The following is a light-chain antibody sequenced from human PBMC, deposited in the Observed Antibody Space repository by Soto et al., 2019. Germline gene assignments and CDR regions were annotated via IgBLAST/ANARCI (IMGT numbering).Light chain of an antibody. J-gene: IGKJ5*01. V-gene: IGKV3-20*01. CDR1: QSVSSSY. CDR3: QQRWRWPSNT. CDR2: GAS. Sequence: EIVLTQSPGTLSLSPGERATLSCRASQSVSSSYLAWYQQKPGQAPRLLIYGASSRATGIPDRFSGSGSGTDFTLTISSLEPEDSGVYYCQQRWRWPSNTFGQGTRLEIK.